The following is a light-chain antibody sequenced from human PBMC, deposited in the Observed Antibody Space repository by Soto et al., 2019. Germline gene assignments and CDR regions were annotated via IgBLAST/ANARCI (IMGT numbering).Light chain of an antibody. Sequence: EIVLTQSPATLSLSPGERATLSFRASQSVSSSYLAWYQQKPGQAPRLLFYDASSRATGIPDRFSGSGSGTDFTLTISRLEPEDFAVYYCQQYGTSPPITFGQGTRLEIK. CDR1: QSVSSSY. CDR2: DAS. V-gene: IGKV3-20*01. J-gene: IGKJ5*01. CDR3: QQYGTSPPIT.